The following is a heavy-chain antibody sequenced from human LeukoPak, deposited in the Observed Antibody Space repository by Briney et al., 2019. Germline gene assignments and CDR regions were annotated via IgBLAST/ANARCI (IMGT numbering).Heavy chain of an antibody. CDR3: AVNWNPNGGFYYYYMDA. J-gene: IGHJ6*03. D-gene: IGHD1-20*01. V-gene: IGHV1-69*05. Sequence: SVKVSCKASGGTFSSYAISWVRQAPGQGLEWMGGIIPIFGTANYAQKFQGRVTITTDESTSTAYMELSSLRSEDTAVYYCAVNWNPNGGFYYYYMDAWGKGTTVTVSS. CDR2: IIPIFGTA. CDR1: GGTFSSYA.